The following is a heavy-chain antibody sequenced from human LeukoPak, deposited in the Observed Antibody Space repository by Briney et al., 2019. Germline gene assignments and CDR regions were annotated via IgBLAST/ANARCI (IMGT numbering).Heavy chain of an antibody. CDR1: GGSISSDNW. Sequence: SETLSLTCGVSGGSISSDNWWSWVRQPPGKGLEWIGEIHHSGRINNNPSLKSRVTISVDKSKNQFSLRLTSVTAADTAVYYCARQTGSGLFILPGGQGTLVTVSS. CDR3: ARQTGSGLFILP. J-gene: IGHJ4*02. D-gene: IGHD3/OR15-3a*01. V-gene: IGHV4-4*02. CDR2: IHHSGRI.